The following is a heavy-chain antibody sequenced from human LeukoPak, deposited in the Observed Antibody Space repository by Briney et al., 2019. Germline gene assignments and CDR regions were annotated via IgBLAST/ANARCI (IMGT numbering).Heavy chain of an antibody. Sequence: PGGSLRLSCAASGFTFSSYWMYWVRQPPGKGLMWVSTIDLAGEYTTYADSVKGRFTISRDNAKDTLYLQMNSLRAEDTAVYYCASGNSHAFDIWGQGTMVTVSS. CDR3: ASGNSHAFDI. J-gene: IGHJ3*02. CDR2: IDLAGEYT. V-gene: IGHV3-74*01. CDR1: GFTFSSYW.